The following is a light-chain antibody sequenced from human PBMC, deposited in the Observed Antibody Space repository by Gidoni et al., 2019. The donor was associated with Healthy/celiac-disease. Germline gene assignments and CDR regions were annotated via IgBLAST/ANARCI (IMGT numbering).Light chain of an antibody. CDR1: QSISSY. J-gene: IGKJ1*01. Sequence: DIQMNQSPSSLSASVGDRVTITCRASQSISSYLNWYQQKPGKAPKLLIYAASSLQSGVPSRFSGSVSGTDFTLTISSLQPEDFATYYCQQSYSTPWTFGQGTKVEIK. V-gene: IGKV1-39*01. CDR3: QQSYSTPWT. CDR2: AAS.